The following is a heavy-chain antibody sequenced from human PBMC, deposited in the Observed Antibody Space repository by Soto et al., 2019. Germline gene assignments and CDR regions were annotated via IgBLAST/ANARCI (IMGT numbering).Heavy chain of an antibody. J-gene: IGHJ4*01. CDR1: RVTFSHAW. CDR3: TTDSYITSIIVRFDY. CDR2: VKSKTDGGTT. V-gene: IGHV3-15*07. Sequence: GVSLRLSCAAARVTFSHAWSNCVRQTPGKGLEWVGRVKSKTDGGTTDFAAPVKGRFAISRDDSKNMVYLEMNSLKTEDTAIYYCTTDSYITSIIVRFDYWGHGTLVTVSS. D-gene: IGHD3-22*01.